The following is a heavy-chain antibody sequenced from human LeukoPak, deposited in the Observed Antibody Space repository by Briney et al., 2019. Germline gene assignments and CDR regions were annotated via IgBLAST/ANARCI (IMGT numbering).Heavy chain of an antibody. CDR3: AKDFGRNLGGPGY. J-gene: IGHJ4*02. V-gene: IGHV3-23*01. Sequence: TGGSLRLSCAASGFSFSTYTMVWVRQAPGGGLEWVSGISGDGGSTYYTDAVKGRFAISRDNSKSTLYLEMNSLRAGDTAMYYCAKDFGRNLGGPGYWGRGTLVTVSS. D-gene: IGHD3-10*01. CDR1: GFSFSTYT. CDR2: ISGDGGST.